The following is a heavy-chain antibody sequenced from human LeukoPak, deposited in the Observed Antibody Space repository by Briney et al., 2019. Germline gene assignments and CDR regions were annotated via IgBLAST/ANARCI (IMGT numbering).Heavy chain of an antibody. CDR2: IYYSGST. J-gene: IGHJ3*02. D-gene: IGHD4-23*01. V-gene: IGHV4-39*07. Sequence: SETLSLTCAVSGGSISSSNYYWGWIRQPPGKGLEWIGSIYYSGSTYYNPSFKSRVTISVDASKNQFSLKLSSVTAADTAVYYCATLTGGDDAFDIWGQGTMVTVSS. CDR3: ATLTGGDDAFDI. CDR1: GGSISSSNYY.